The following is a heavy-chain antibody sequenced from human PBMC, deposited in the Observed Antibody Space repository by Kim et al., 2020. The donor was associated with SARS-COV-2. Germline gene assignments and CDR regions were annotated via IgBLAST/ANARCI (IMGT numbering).Heavy chain of an antibody. CDR2: ISRDGGEI. CDR1: VFTFDDSA. J-gene: IGHJ4*02. Sequence: GGSLRLSCAASVFTFDDSAIQWVRQVPGKGLEWVSLISRDGGEIKYADPVKGRFTISRDNSKKSVYLQMNSLRSEDTALYYCVRGQQWLIKNWGQGTQVTVSS. V-gene: IGHV3-43*02. D-gene: IGHD6-19*01. CDR3: VRGQQWLIKN.